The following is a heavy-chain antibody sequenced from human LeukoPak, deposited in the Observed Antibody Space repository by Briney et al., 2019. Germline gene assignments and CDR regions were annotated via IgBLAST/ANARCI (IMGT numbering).Heavy chain of an antibody. CDR1: GFTFSDYY. J-gene: IGHJ3*02. V-gene: IGHV3-11*04. D-gene: IGHD4-17*01. Sequence: PGGSLRLSCAASGFTFSDYYMSWIRQAPGKGLEWVSYISSSGSTIYYADSVKGRFTISRDNAKNSLYLQMNSLRAEDTAVYYCARANFADYVARDAFDIWGHGTMVTVSS. CDR3: ARANFADYVARDAFDI. CDR2: ISSSGSTI.